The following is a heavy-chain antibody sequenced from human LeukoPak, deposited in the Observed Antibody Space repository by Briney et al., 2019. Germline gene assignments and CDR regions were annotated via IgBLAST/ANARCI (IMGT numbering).Heavy chain of an antibody. J-gene: IGHJ4*02. Sequence: PGGSLRLSCAGSGFSFTDYWMSWVRQAPGRGLEWVANIKSDESEKYYVDSVMGRFSFSRDNAKNSQYLQMNSQRVEDTAVYYCARLVVTGTGRYDYWGQGTLVTVSS. CDR1: GFSFTDYW. CDR2: IKSDESEK. V-gene: IGHV3-7*01. D-gene: IGHD2-21*02. CDR3: ARLVVTGTGRYDY.